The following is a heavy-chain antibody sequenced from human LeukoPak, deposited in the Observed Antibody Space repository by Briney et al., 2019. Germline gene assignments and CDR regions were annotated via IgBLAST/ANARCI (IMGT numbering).Heavy chain of an antibody. V-gene: IGHV3-23*01. CDR2: IYNSGAKI. J-gene: IGHJ4*02. Sequence: GGSVRLSRAVSGLTFSNYSMIWVRQGPGKGLEWVSSIYNSGAKIFYADSVKGRFTISRDNSKNMLYLQVNSLRVEDTAVYYCAKDVAPDSGWDLDYWGQGTLVTVSS. D-gene: IGHD6-19*01. CDR3: AKDVAPDSGWDLDY. CDR1: GLTFSNYS.